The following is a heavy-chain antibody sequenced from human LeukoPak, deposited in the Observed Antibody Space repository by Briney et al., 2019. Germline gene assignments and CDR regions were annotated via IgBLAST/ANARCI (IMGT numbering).Heavy chain of an antibody. Sequence: ASVKVSCKASGGTFSSYAISWVRQAPGQGLEWMGRIIPILGIANYAQKFQGRVTITADKSTSTAYMELSSLRSEDTAVYYCATRSCSISACRASSYHCMDFWGKGTTVTVSS. CDR2: IIPILGIA. D-gene: IGHD2-2*01. CDR3: ATRSCSISACRASSYHCMDF. J-gene: IGHJ6*03. V-gene: IGHV1-69*04. CDR1: GGTFSSYA.